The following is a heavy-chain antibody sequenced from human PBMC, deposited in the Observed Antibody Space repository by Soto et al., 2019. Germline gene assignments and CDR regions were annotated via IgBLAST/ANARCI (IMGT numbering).Heavy chain of an antibody. Sequence: QLQLQESGSGLVKTSETLSLTCTVSGASISYGGFSWSWIRQSPGKGLEWIGYISHLESTYFHPSFKSRVTVSIERTRNQFSLKLSSVTAADMAVYYCARGGGYDSFDYWGKGVLVNVSS. CDR1: GASISYGGFS. CDR2: ISHLEST. CDR3: ARGGGYDSFDY. D-gene: IGHD5-12*01. J-gene: IGHJ4*02. V-gene: IGHV4-30-2*06.